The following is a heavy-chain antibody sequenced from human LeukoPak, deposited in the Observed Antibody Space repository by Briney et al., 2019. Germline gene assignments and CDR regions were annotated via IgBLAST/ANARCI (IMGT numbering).Heavy chain of an antibody. CDR3: AKCAPRTGRGWQGDFDY. Sequence: GGSLRLSCAASGFTFSSSAMSWVRQTPRKGLEWVSGISGSGGNTYYADSVKGRFIISRDNSKNTLYLQMNSLRAEDTAVYYCAKCAPRTGRGWQGDFDYGAQGTLVTVPS. D-gene: IGHD6-19*01. V-gene: IGHV3-23*01. CDR1: GFTFSSSA. J-gene: IGHJ4*02. CDR2: ISGSGGNT.